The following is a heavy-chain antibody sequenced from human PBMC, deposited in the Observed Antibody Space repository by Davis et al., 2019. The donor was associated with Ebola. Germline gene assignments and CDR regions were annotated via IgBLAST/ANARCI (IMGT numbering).Heavy chain of an antibody. V-gene: IGHV3-48*01. CDR3: AKDSRRYYYYGMDV. D-gene: IGHD6-13*01. CDR2: ISSSSSTI. Sequence: PGGSLRLSCAASGFTFSSYSMNWVRQAPGKGLEWVSYISSSSSTIYYADSVKGRFTISRDNAKNSLYLQMNSLRAEDTALYYCAKDSRRYYYYGMDVWGKGTTVTVSS. CDR1: GFTFSSYS. J-gene: IGHJ6*04.